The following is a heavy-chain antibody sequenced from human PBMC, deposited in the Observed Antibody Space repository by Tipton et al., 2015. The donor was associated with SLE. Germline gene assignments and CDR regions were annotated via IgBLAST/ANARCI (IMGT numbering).Heavy chain of an antibody. J-gene: IGHJ4*02. CDR3: AKGLQQWHTYYFDY. V-gene: IGHV3-23*03. CDR2: IYSGGGT. Sequence: SLRLSCAASGFTFTGYLMSWVRQAPGKGLEWVSVIYSGGGTSYADSVMGRFTISRDNSKNTLYLQMNSLRGEDTAVYFCAKGLQQWHTYYFDYWGQGNLVTVSS. CDR1: GFTFTGYL. D-gene: IGHD6-19*01.